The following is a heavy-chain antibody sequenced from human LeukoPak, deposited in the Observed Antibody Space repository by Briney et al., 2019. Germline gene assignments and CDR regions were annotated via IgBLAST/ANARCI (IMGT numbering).Heavy chain of an antibody. D-gene: IGHD2-2*01. J-gene: IGHJ6*04. Sequence: GGSLRLSCTTSGITFSNSWMSWVRQAPGKGLEWVATIRPDGSEGYYADSVRGRFTISRENAKNSLYLQMNSLRAEDTAVYYCARVGYCSTTNCPWGMDVWGKGTTVTVSS. V-gene: IGHV3-7*01. CDR2: IRPDGSEG. CDR1: GITFSNSW. CDR3: ARVGYCSTTNCPWGMDV.